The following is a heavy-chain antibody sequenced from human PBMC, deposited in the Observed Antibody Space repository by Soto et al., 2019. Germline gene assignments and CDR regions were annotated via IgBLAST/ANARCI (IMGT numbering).Heavy chain of an antibody. D-gene: IGHD3-16*01. CDR3: ARLTGVFRLVLDH. V-gene: IGHV1-18*01. CDR2: ISAYNYNT. CDR1: GDTFHNYG. Sequence: GASVKVSCKASGDTFHNYGVNWVRQAPGHGLEWMGRISAYNYNTHYAQNFEGRVTMTTDTSTSTAYMELRSLRSDDTAIYYCARLTGVFRLVLDHWGQGTQVTVSS. J-gene: IGHJ4*02.